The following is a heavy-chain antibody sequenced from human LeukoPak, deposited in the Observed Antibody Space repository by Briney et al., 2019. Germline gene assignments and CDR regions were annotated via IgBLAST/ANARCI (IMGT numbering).Heavy chain of an antibody. D-gene: IGHD3-3*01. CDR3: AKAAHYDFWSGYDY. J-gene: IGHJ4*02. V-gene: IGHV3-30*02. Sequence: GGSLRLSCAASGFTFSSYGMHWVRQAPGKGLEWVAVIWYDGSNKYYADSVKGRFTISRDNSKNTLYLQMNSLRAEDTAVYYCAKAAHYDFWSGYDYWGQGTVVTVSS. CDR1: GFTFSSYG. CDR2: IWYDGSNK.